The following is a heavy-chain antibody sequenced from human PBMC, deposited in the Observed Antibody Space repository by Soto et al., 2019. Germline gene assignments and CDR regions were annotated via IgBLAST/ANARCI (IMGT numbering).Heavy chain of an antibody. Sequence: GGSLRLSCAASGFTFSTYWMIWVRQAPGKGLEWVANIKQDGSGKYYVDSVKGRFTVSRDNAKNSLYLQMNTLRVEDTAVYFCTRGPRPSSIGTGAVWGRGALVTVSS. CDR3: TRGPRPSSIGTGAV. CDR1: GFTFSTYW. J-gene: IGHJ4*02. CDR2: IKQDGSGK. D-gene: IGHD2-2*01. V-gene: IGHV3-7*01.